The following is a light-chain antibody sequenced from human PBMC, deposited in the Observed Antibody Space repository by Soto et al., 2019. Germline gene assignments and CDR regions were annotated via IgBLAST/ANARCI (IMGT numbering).Light chain of an antibody. J-gene: IGKJ4*01. CDR3: QQRGNWPS. CDR1: QSVSSY. V-gene: IGKV3-11*01. Sequence: EIVLTQSPATLSLSPGERATLSCRASQSVSSYLAWYQQKPGQAPRLLIYDASNRATGAPARFSGSGSGTDFTLTISSLEPEDFALYYRQQRGNWPSFGGGTKVDIK. CDR2: DAS.